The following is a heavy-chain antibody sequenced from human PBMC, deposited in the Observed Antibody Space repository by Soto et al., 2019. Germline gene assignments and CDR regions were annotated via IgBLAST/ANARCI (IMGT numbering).Heavy chain of an antibody. V-gene: IGHV4-59*01. J-gene: IGHJ5*02. CDR1: AGSITTSY. D-gene: IGHD3-22*01. CDR3: ARSFIVGREVNTLFDP. Sequence: SETLSLPCTVSAGSITTSYWSWIRQPLGKALEWIGYISYRGSTNYNPSLKSRLTISIDTSKSQISLKLTSMTTADTAVYYCARSFIVGREVNTLFDPSGQGTLVTVSA. CDR2: ISYRGST.